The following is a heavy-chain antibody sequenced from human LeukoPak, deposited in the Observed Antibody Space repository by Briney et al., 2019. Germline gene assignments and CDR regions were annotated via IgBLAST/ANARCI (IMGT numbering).Heavy chain of an antibody. CDR3: ARDLGYSSSSGAFDI. J-gene: IGHJ3*02. V-gene: IGHV4-59*11. D-gene: IGHD6-6*01. CDR2: IYYSGST. Sequence: SETLSLTCTVSGGSISSHYWSWIRQPPGKGLEWVGYIYYSGSTNYNPSLKSRVTISVDTSKNQFSLKLSSVTAADTAVYYCARDLGYSSSSGAFDIWGQGTMVTVSS. CDR1: GGSISSHY.